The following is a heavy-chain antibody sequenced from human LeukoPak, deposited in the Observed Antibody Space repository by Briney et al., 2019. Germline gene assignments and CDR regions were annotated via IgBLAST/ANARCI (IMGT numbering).Heavy chain of an antibody. CDR3: ARDQKGGGWSNFDF. Sequence: GGSLRLSCAASGFTFSTYGFHWVRQLPGKGLEYVSGISFDGRNTHYADSVKGRFTISRDNSKNTLFLQMGSLRGDDMAVYYCARDQKGGGWSNFDFWAREPWSPSPQ. D-gene: IGHD6-19*01. V-gene: IGHV3-64*02. CDR1: GFTFSTYG. CDR2: ISFDGRNT. J-gene: IGHJ4*02.